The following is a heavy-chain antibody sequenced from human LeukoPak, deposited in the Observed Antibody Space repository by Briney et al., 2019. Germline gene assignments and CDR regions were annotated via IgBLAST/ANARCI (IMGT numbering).Heavy chain of an antibody. D-gene: IGHD3-3*01. CDR3: AKKVSGPSHPLDF. CDR1: VYTFTGYA. J-gene: IGHJ4*02. Sequence: ASVKVSCKASVYTFTGYAIHWVRQAPGQGLEWMGWINPEKRDTGYAHKFQGRVTMTSDTSISTAYMELSSLRSDDTAVYYCAKKVSGPSHPLDFWGQGTLVTVSS. CDR2: INPEKRDT. V-gene: IGHV1-2*02.